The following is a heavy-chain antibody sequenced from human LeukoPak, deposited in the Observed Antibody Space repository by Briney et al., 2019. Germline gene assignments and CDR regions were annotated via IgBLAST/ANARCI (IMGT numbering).Heavy chain of an antibody. Sequence: GGSLRLSCAASGFTFSSYAMSWVRQAPGKGLEWVSAISDSGGSTYYADSVKGRFTISRDNSNNTLYLQMSSLRAEDTAVYYCAKPQSSRSYGILYYFDYWGQGTLVTVFS. V-gene: IGHV3-23*01. CDR3: AKPQSSRSYGILYYFDY. D-gene: IGHD1-26*01. CDR2: ISDSGGST. CDR1: GFTFSSYA. J-gene: IGHJ4*02.